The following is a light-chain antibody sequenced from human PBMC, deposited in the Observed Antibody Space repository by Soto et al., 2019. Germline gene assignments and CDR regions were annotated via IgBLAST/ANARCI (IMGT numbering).Light chain of an antibody. V-gene: IGKV3-15*01. CDR3: QQYNYWPQT. Sequence: EIVMTQSPATLSVSLGERATLSCRTSQFISSNLAWYQQKPGQAPRLLIYGASTRATDIPARFSGSGSGAEFTLTISGLQSEDFAVYYCQQYNYWPQTFGQGPKVEIK. CDR1: QFISSN. CDR2: GAS. J-gene: IGKJ1*01.